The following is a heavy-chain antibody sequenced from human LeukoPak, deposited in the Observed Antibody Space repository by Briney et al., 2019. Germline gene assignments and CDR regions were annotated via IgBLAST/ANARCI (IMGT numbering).Heavy chain of an antibody. CDR1: GYTFTGYY. CDR3: ARDTNSSGWYLLRYYYYYMDV. V-gene: IGHV1-2*02. J-gene: IGHJ6*03. Sequence: ASVKVSCKASGYTFTGYYMHWVRQAPGQGLEWMGWINPNIGGTNYAQKFQGRVTMTRDTSISTAYMEMSRLRSDDTAVYYCARDTNSSGWYLLRYYYYYMDVWGKGTTVTVSS. D-gene: IGHD6-19*01. CDR2: INPNIGGT.